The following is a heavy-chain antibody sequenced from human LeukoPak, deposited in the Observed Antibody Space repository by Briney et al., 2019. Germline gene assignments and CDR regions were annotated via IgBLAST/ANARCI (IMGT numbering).Heavy chain of an antibody. CDR3: AKDGLGYCSSTSCRYFDY. CDR2: ISGSGGST. D-gene: IGHD2-2*01. Sequence: PGGSLRLSCAASGFTFSSYAMSWVRQAPGKGLEWVSAISGSGGSTYYADSVKGRFTISRDNSKNTLYLQMNSLRAEDTAVYYCAKDGLGYCSSTSCRYFDYWGQGTLVTVSS. CDR1: GFTFSSYA. J-gene: IGHJ4*02. V-gene: IGHV3-23*01.